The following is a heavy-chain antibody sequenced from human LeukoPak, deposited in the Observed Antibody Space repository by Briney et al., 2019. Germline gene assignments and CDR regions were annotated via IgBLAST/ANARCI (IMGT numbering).Heavy chain of an antibody. J-gene: IGHJ6*03. Sequence: GGSLRLSCAASGFIFSSYGVHWVRQAPGKGLEWVAVIWYDGSNKYYADSVKGRFTISRDNSKNTLYLQMNSLRAEDTAVYYCAKAGDYYYYYIDVWGKGTTVTVSS. CDR2: IWYDGSNK. CDR3: AKAGDYYYYYIDV. CDR1: GFIFSSYG. V-gene: IGHV3-33*06. D-gene: IGHD1-14*01.